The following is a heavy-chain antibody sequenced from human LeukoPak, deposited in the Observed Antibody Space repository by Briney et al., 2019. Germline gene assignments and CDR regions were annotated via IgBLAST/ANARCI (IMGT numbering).Heavy chain of an antibody. V-gene: IGHV3-30*18. Sequence: GGSLRLSCAASGFTFSSYGMHWVRQAPGKGREWEAVISYDGSNKYYADSVKGRFTISRDNSKNTLYLQMNSLRAEDTAVYYCAKDLGVVATMNFDYWGQGTLVTVSS. D-gene: IGHD5-12*01. CDR1: GFTFSSYG. J-gene: IGHJ4*02. CDR2: ISYDGSNK. CDR3: AKDLGVVATMNFDY.